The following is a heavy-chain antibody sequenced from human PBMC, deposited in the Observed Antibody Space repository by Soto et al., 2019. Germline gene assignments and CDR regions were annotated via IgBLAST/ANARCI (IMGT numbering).Heavy chain of an antibody. CDR1: GASVSSTYW. J-gene: IGHJ4*02. V-gene: IGHV4-4*02. CDR3: ARYNAASGTYYFDF. CDR2: INHSGSA. D-gene: IGHD6-13*01. Sequence: PSETLSLTCAVSGASVSSTYWWSWVRQPPGKGPEWIGEINHSGSANYNPYLKSRITISVDISKSQFSLRLTSVTAAFTSVYYCARYNAASGTYYFDFWGQGALVTVSS.